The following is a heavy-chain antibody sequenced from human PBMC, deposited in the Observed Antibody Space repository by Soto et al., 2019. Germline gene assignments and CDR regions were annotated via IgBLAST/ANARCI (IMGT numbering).Heavy chain of an antibody. CDR3: ARAQVADPPNYLYFDVYYYYYYGMDV. V-gene: IGHV3-30-3*01. J-gene: IGHJ6*01. Sequence: GGSLRLSCAASGFTFSSYAMHWVRQAPGKGLEWVAVISYDGSNKYYADSVKGRFTISRDNSKNTLYLQMNSLRAEDTAVYCCARAQVADPPNYLYFDVYYYYYYGMDVWGQGTTVTVSS. D-gene: IGHD3-9*01. CDR2: ISYDGSNK. CDR1: GFTFSSYA.